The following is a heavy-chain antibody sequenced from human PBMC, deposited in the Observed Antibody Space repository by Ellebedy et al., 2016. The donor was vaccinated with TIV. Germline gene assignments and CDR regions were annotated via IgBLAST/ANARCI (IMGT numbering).Heavy chain of an antibody. V-gene: IGHV4-59*01. CDR1: GASITSYY. D-gene: IGHD5-24*01. Sequence: MPSETLSLTCTVSGASITSYYWSWIRQPPGKGLEWIGYIHYTGSTNYNPSLKSRVTISVDTSKNQFSLKLSSVTAADTAVYYCASGRWLPLPGSWGQGTLVTVSS. CDR2: IHYTGST. J-gene: IGHJ5*02. CDR3: ASGRWLPLPGS.